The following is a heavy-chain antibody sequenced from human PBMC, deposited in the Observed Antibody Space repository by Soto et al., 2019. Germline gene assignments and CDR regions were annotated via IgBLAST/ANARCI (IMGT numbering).Heavy chain of an antibody. D-gene: IGHD1-7*01. CDR1: GYTFTSYG. CDR3: ASGGITGTTYDGMDV. Sequence: ASVKVSCKASGYTFTSYGISWVRQAPGQGLEWMGWINPNSGGTNYAQKFQGWVTMTRDTSISTAYMELSRLRSDDTAVYYCASGGITGTTYDGMDVWGQGTTVTVSS. CDR2: INPNSGGT. J-gene: IGHJ6*02. V-gene: IGHV1-2*04.